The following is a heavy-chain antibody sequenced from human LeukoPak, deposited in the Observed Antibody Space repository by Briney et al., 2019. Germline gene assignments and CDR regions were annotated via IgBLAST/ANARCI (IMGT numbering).Heavy chain of an antibody. D-gene: IGHD2/OR15-2a*01. CDR1: GGSISSYY. CDR3: ARFSIGEFDY. J-gene: IGHJ4*02. Sequence: PSETLSLTCTVSGGSISSYYWGWVRQPPGKGLEWIGFVYYTGSTNYSPSLKSRVTISVDTSKNQFSLKLRSVTAADTAVYYCARFSIGEFDYWGQGTLVTVSS. V-gene: IGHV4-59*01. CDR2: VYYTGST.